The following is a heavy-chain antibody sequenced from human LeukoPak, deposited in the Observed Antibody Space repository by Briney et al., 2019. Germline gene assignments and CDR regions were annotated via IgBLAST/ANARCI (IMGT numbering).Heavy chain of an antibody. CDR2: TSYDGRNK. CDR3: VPLPIAVAGTHLLDY. CDR1: GFTFRSSA. J-gene: IGHJ4*02. D-gene: IGHD6-19*01. V-gene: IGHV3-30*14. Sequence: GGSLRLSCAASGFTFRSSAMHWVRQAPGKGLEWVAVTSYDGRNKYYADSAKGRFTISRDNSKNTLYLQMSSLRAEDTAVYYCVPLPIAVAGTHLLDYWGQGTLVTVSS.